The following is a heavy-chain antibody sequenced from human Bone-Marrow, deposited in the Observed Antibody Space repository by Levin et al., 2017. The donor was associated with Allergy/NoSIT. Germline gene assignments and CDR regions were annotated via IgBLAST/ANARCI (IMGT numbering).Heavy chain of an antibody. CDR1: ENTFNTYY. CDR2: IKASAGST. CDR3: ARDIVGLVGAFFDH. D-gene: IGHD1-26*01. V-gene: IGHV1-46*02. J-gene: IGHJ4*02. Sequence: ASVKVSCKASENTFNTYYIHWVRQAPGQGLEWMGMIKASAGSTAYAQTFQGRVSMTRDTSTSTVYMELSSLRSDDTAVYYCARDIVGLVGAFFDHWGQGTLVTVSS.